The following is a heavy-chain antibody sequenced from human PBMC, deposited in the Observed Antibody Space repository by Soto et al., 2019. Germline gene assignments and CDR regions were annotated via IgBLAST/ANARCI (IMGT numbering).Heavy chain of an antibody. D-gene: IGHD6-6*01. CDR3: ARGYSSSSDFDY. V-gene: IGHV4-39*01. CDR2: IYYSGST. CDR1: GGSISSSSYY. J-gene: IGHJ4*02. Sequence: SETLSLTCTVSGGSISSSSYYWGWIRQPPGKGLEWIGSIYYSGSTYYNPSLKSRVTISVDTSKNQFSLKLSSVTAADTAVYYCARGYSSSSDFDYWGQGTLVTVSS.